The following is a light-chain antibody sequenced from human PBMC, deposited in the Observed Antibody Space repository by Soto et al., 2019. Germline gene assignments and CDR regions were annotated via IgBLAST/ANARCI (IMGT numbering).Light chain of an antibody. J-gene: IGKJ1*01. V-gene: IGKV1-5*03. Sequence: IQMTQSPATLSASVGDRVTITCRASRRVSSWLAWYQQKPGRAPKLLVYEASTIARGVPARFSASGSGTDFTLTIRRLQADDFANYCRQQYSTYPWAFGQGTKVDIK. CDR1: RRVSSW. CDR2: EAS. CDR3: QQYSTYPWA.